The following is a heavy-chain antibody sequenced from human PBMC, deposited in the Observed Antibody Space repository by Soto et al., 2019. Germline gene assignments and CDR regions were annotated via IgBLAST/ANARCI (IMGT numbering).Heavy chain of an antibody. D-gene: IGHD3-22*01. CDR3: ARDRGHYYDSSGYYDY. V-gene: IGHV1-2*04. CDR2: INPNSGGT. Sequence: GASVKVSCKASGYTFTGYYMHWVRQAPGQGLEWMGWINPNSGGTNYAQKFQGWVTMTRDTSISTAYMELSRLRSDDTAVYYCARDRGHYYDSSGYYDYWGQGTLVTVSS. J-gene: IGHJ4*02. CDR1: GYTFTGYY.